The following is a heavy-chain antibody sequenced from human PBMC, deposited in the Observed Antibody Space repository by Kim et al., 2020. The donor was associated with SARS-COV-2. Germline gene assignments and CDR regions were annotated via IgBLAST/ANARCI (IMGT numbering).Heavy chain of an antibody. J-gene: IGHJ6*02. Sequence: GGSLRLSCAVSGLAVSTSYMSWVRQAPGKGLEWVSVLYSGGDTYYGDSVKGRFTVSRDDSKNTLYLQMNSLGTDDTAIYYCARDIMDPVYDYYNGRDVWGQGTMVIVSS. CDR1: GLAVSTSY. CDR2: LYSGGDT. CDR3: ARDIMDPVYDYYNGRDV. D-gene: IGHD3-16*01. V-gene: IGHV3-53*01.